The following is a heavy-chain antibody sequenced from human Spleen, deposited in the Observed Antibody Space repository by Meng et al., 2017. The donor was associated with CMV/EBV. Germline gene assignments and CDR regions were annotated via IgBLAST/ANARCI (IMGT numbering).Heavy chain of an antibody. CDR2: ISSKSYGGRA. Sequence: GESLKISCSTSGFTFGDFGLTWVRQAPGKGLEWVGFISSKSYGGRAEYAASVKGRFTISRDDSKSIAYLQMNSLKTEDTAVFFCTRLRNRGGYSYYFDYWGQGTPVTVSS. CDR1: GFTFGDFG. V-gene: IGHV3-49*04. D-gene: IGHD3-22*01. J-gene: IGHJ4*02. CDR3: TRLRNRGGYSYYFDY.